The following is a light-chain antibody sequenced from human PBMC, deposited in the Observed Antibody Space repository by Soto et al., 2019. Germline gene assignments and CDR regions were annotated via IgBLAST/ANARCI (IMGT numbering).Light chain of an antibody. Sequence: EIVLTQSPATLSLSPGERATLSCRASQSVSSCLAWYQQKPGQAPRLLIYDASNRATGIPARFSGSGSGTEFTLTISSLQSEDFAVYYCQQYNNWPLTFGGGTKV. CDR2: DAS. CDR3: QQYNNWPLT. CDR1: QSVSSC. J-gene: IGKJ4*01. V-gene: IGKV3-11*01.